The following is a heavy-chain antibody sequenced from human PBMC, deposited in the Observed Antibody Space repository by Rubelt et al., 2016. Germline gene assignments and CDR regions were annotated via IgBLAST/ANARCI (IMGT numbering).Heavy chain of an antibody. D-gene: IGHD3-22*01. V-gene: IGHV4-38-2*02. CDR3: AREYDSSGYYYY. Sequence: QVQLQESGPGLVKPSETLSLTCTVSGYSISSGYYWGWIRQPPGKGLEWIGSIYHSGSTFYNPSLNGRVTISVETSKNQCSLKLSSVTAADTAVYYCAREYDSSGYYYYWGQGTLVTVSS. CDR2: IYHSGST. CDR1: GYSISSGYY. J-gene: IGHJ4*02.